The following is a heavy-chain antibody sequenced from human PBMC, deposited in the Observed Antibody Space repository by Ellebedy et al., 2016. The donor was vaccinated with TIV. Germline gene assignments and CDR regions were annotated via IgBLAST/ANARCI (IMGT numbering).Heavy chain of an antibody. CDR2: IYHSGAT. V-gene: IGHV4-59*01. CDR1: NGPIDSYY. D-gene: IGHD3-10*01. Sequence: MPGGSLRLSCSVSNGPIDSYYWTWIRQSPVKGLEWIGYIYHSGATNCNPSLQSRVTLSVDTSNKQFSLNLRSVTAADSAVYYCVALGGRPLDSWGQGTPVTVSS. CDR3: VALGGRPLDS. J-gene: IGHJ4*02.